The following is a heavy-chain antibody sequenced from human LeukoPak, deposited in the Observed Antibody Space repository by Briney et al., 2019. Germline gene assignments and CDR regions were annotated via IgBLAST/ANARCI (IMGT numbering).Heavy chain of an antibody. CDR3: AKGPQLYSGYHPDC. Sequence: GGSLRLSCAASGFTFSSDAITWVRQAPGEGLEWGSTITGSDDTTHYADSVKGRFTISRDYYKNTVHLQLNNLRAEDTAMYYCAKGPQLYSGYHPDCWGQGTLVTVSS. CDR2: ITGSDDTT. CDR1: GFTFSSDA. V-gene: IGHV3-23*01. D-gene: IGHD5-12*01. J-gene: IGHJ4*02.